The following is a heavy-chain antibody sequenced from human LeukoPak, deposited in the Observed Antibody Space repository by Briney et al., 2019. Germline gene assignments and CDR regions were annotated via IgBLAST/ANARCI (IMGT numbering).Heavy chain of an antibody. CDR2: INSDGSST. D-gene: IGHD3-3*01. Sequence: GGSLRLSCAASGFTFSSYWMHWVRQAPGKGLVWVSRINSDGSSTSYADSVKGRFTISRDNAKNTLYLQMNSLRAEDTAVYYCAREFRNYDFWSGPIYYFDYWGQGTLVTVSS. J-gene: IGHJ4*02. V-gene: IGHV3-74*01. CDR3: AREFRNYDFWSGPIYYFDY. CDR1: GFTFSSYW.